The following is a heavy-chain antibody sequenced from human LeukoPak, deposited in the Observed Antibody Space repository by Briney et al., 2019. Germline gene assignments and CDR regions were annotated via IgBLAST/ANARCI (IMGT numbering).Heavy chain of an antibody. Sequence: GGSLRLSCAASGFTFSSYGMSWVRQAPGKGLEWVSAISGSGGSTYYADSVKGRFTISRDNSKNTLYLQMNSLRAEDTAVYYCANRRAEGVAGVWGQGTLVTVSS. J-gene: IGHJ4*02. CDR3: ANRRAEGVAGV. CDR1: GFTFSSYG. V-gene: IGHV3-23*01. CDR2: ISGSGGST. D-gene: IGHD6-19*01.